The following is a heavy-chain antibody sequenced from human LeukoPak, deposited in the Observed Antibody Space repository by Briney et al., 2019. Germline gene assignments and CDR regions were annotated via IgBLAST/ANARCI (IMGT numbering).Heavy chain of an antibody. CDR3: ARRYCSGGSCYSEYDYFDY. Sequence: SGPTLVNPTQTLTLTCTFSGFSLSTNGMCVSWIRQPPGKALEWLARIDWDDDKYYSASLKTRLTISRDTPKNQVVLTMTNMDPVDTARYYCARRYCSGGSCYSEYDYFDYWGQGTLVTVSS. V-gene: IGHV2-70*11. CDR1: GFSLSTNGMC. J-gene: IGHJ4*02. CDR2: IDWDDDK. D-gene: IGHD2-15*01.